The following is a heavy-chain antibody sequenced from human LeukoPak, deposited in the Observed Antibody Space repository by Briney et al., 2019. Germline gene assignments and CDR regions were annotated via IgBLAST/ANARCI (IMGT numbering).Heavy chain of an antibody. D-gene: IGHD5-12*01. CDR2: INWNGGST. CDR1: GFTFDDYG. V-gene: IGHV3-20*04. J-gene: IGHJ6*03. CDR3: AKDSGYEDYYYYYYMDV. Sequence: GSLRLSCAASGFTFDDYGMSWVRQAPGKGLEWVSGINWNGGSTGYANSVKGRFTISRDNSKNTLYLQMGSLRAEDMAVYYCAKDSGYEDYYYYYYMDVWGKGTTVTVSS.